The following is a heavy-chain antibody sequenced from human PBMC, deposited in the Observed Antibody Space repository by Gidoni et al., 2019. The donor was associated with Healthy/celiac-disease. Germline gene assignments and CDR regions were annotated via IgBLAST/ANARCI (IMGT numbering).Heavy chain of an antibody. CDR2: MSWNSGSI. V-gene: IGHV3-9*01. CDR3: AKEMRSSSWYQFDL. J-gene: IGHJ2*01. CDR1: GFTFDDYA. Sequence: EVQLVESGGGLVQPGRSLRLSCAASGFTFDDYAMHWVRQAPGKGLEWVSGMSWNSGSIGYADSVKGRFTISRDNAKNSLYLQMNSLRAEDTALYYCAKEMRSSSWYQFDLWGRGTLVTVSS. D-gene: IGHD6-13*01.